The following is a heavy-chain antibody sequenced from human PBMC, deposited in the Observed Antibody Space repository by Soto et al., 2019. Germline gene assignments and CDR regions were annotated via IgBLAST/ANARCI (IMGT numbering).Heavy chain of an antibody. CDR3: ARPNGESMRYYHGMDV. J-gene: IGHJ6*02. CDR1: GFTFSDYY. Sequence: QVQLVESGGGLVKPGGSLTLSCVASGFTFSDYYMAWIRQTPGKGLEWVSYTSVDGVDGLYADSVKGRFTISRDNARKSLYLQMNSFRDEDTAVYYCARPNGESMRYYHGMDVWGQGTTVIVSS. V-gene: IGHV3-11*01. CDR2: TSVDGVDG. D-gene: IGHD3-10*01.